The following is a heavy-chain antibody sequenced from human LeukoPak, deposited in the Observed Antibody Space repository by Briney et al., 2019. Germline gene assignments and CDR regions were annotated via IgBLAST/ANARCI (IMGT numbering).Heavy chain of an antibody. Sequence: PSETLTLTCAVSGGSFSGYFWTWICQPPGKGLEWIGEINHSGSINYNPSLKSRVTISVDMSKNQFSLNLSSVTAADTATYYCARGIAVTTTSVGVGWFDPWGQGHLVTVSS. CDR3: ARGIAVTTTSVGVGWFDP. CDR2: INHSGSI. D-gene: IGHD6-19*01. V-gene: IGHV4-34*01. J-gene: IGHJ5*02. CDR1: GGSFSGYF.